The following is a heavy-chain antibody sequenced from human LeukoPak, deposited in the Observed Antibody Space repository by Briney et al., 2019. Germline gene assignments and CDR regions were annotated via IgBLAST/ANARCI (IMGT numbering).Heavy chain of an antibody. Sequence: GGSLRLSCAASGFTFSSYAMSWVRQAPGKGLEWVSAISGSGGSTYYADSVKGRFTISRDNSKNTLYLQMNSLRAKDTAVYYCAKDPRGSGTFFDYWGQGTLVTVSS. CDR1: GFTFSSYA. CDR2: ISGSGGST. V-gene: IGHV3-23*01. D-gene: IGHD2-15*01. CDR3: AKDPRGSGTFFDY. J-gene: IGHJ4*02.